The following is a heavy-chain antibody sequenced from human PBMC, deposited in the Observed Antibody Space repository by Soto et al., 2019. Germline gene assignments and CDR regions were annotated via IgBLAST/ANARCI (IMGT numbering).Heavy chain of an antibody. CDR2: ITPFSGHT. J-gene: IGHJ4*02. Sequence: QVQLAQSGPEVKKPGASVRVSCKASGYSFYHSDINWVRQAPGQGLEWMGRITPFSGHTTYAQTVQGRVTMTTDTSTSTAYMDLRSLTSDDTAVYYCARVGSYYESTGYNKGLGHWGQGTLVTISS. CDR3: ARVGSYYESTGYNKGLGH. V-gene: IGHV1-18*01. CDR1: GYSFYHSD. D-gene: IGHD3-22*01.